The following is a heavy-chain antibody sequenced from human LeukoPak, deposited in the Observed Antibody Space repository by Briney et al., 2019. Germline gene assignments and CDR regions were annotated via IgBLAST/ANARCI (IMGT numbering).Heavy chain of an antibody. Sequence: GSVTVSFKASVGAFSSYAVSWVRQAPGQGREWMGCISAYNGNTNFAQKLQGRVNMTTDKSPSTAYMELRSLRSDDTAVYYCARTNHYQLLGLFDQWGESTRVTVFS. V-gene: IGHV1-18*01. CDR2: ISAYNGNT. CDR3: ARTNHYQLLGLFDQ. D-gene: IGHD2-2*01. J-gene: IGHJ4*02. CDR1: VGAFSSYA.